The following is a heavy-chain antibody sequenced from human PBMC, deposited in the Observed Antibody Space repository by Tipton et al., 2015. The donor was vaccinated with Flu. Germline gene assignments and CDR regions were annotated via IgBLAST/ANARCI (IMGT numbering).Heavy chain of an antibody. J-gene: IGHJ4*02. CDR1: GFTVSSNY. D-gene: IGHD2-21*02. Sequence: QLVQSGGGLIQPGGSLRLSCAASGFTVSSNYMSWVRQAPGKGLEWVSVIYSGGSTYYADSVKGRFTISRDNSKNTLYLQMNSLRAEDTAVYYCARDAPYCGGDCYSDYWGQGTLVTVSS. CDR3: ARDAPYCGGDCYSDY. V-gene: IGHV3-53*01. CDR2: IYSGGST.